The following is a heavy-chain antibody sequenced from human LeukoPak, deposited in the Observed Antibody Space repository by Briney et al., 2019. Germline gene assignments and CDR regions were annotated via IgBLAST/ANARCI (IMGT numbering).Heavy chain of an antibody. V-gene: IGHV4-4*02. CDR1: GGSISSSNW. Sequence: SGTLSPTCAVSGGSISSSNWWTWVRQPPGKGLEWIGEIYHSGSTNYNPSLKSRVSISVDKSKNQFSLNLISVTAADTAVYYCARHVWLQPFDYWGQGTLVTVSS. CDR2: IYHSGST. D-gene: IGHD3-9*01. CDR3: ARHVWLQPFDY. J-gene: IGHJ4*02.